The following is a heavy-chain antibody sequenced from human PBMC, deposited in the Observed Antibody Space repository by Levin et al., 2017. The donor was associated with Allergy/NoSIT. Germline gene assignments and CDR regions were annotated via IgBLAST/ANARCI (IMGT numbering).Heavy chain of an antibody. V-gene: IGHV4-59*01. D-gene: IGHD3-16*02. CDR1: GGSISSYY. CDR3: ARGGYYDYVWGSYRYVAPEYFQH. Sequence: ASETLSLTCTVSGGSISSYYWSWIRQPPGKGLEWIGYIYYSGSTNYNPSLKSRVTISVDTSKNQFSLKLSSVTAADTAVYYCARGGYYDYVWGSYRYVAPEYFQHWGQGTLVTVSS. CDR2: IYYSGST. J-gene: IGHJ1*01.